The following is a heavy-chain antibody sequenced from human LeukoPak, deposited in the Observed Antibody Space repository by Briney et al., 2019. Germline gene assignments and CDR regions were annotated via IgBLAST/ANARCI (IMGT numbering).Heavy chain of an antibody. D-gene: IGHD4-17*01. CDR2: INPNAGST. J-gene: IGHJ4*02. Sequence: ASVKASCKASGYTFTNHHIHWVRQAPGQGLEWMGIINPNAGSTNYPQKFQGRVTMTRDTSTSTVYMELRSLRSEDSAVYFCARDRELTVTTIGNVGEFDYWGQGTLVTVSS. CDR3: ARDRELTVTTIGNVGEFDY. V-gene: IGHV1-46*01. CDR1: GYTFTNHH.